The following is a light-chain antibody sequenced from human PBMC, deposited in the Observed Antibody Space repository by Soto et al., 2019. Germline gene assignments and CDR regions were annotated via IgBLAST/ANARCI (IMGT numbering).Light chain of an antibody. CDR2: KAS. CDR1: QSISSW. CDR3: WT. Sequence: DIQMTQSPSTLSASVGDRVTITCRASQSISSWLAWYQQKPGKAPKLLIYKASSLESGVPSRFSGSGSGTEFTLTISSLQPDDFANCSPWTFGQGTKVEIK. J-gene: IGKJ1*01. V-gene: IGKV1-5*03.